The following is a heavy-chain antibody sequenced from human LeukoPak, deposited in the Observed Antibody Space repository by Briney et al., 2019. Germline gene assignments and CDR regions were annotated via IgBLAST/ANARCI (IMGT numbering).Heavy chain of an antibody. CDR2: ISGSGGST. CDR1: GFTFSSYA. J-gene: IGHJ4*02. CDR3: AKDPLLMITGWELLGDYFDY. Sequence: GGSLRLSCAASGFTFSSYAMSWVRQAPGKGLEWVSAISGSGGSTYYADSVKGRFTISRDNSKNTLYLQMNSLRAEDTAVYYCAKDPLLMITGWELLGDYFDYWGQGTLVTASS. D-gene: IGHD1-26*01. V-gene: IGHV3-23*01.